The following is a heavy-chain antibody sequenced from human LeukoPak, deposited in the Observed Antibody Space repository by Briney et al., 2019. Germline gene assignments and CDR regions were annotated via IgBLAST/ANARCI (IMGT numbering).Heavy chain of an antibody. Sequence: ASVKVSCKASGYTFTSYGISWVRQAPGQGLEWMGWISAYNGNTNYAQKLQGRVTMTTDTSPSTAYMELRSLRSDDTAVYYCARDKASGGLSWIQLWSDRFDYWGQGTLVTVSS. CDR2: ISAYNGNT. J-gene: IGHJ4*02. D-gene: IGHD5-18*01. CDR3: ARDKASGGLSWIQLWSDRFDY. CDR1: GYTFTSYG. V-gene: IGHV1-18*01.